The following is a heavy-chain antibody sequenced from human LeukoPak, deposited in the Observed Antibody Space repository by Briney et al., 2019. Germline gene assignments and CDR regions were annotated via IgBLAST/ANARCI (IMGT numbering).Heavy chain of an antibody. CDR1: GGSISSYY. CDR2: IYTSGST. V-gene: IGHV4-4*07. CDR3: ARLALGYYYYYMDV. D-gene: IGHD7-27*01. Sequence: SETLSLTCTVSGGSISSYYWSWIRQPAGKGLEWIGRIYTSGSTNYNPSLKSRVAMSVDTFKNQFSLKLSSVTAADTAVYYCARLALGYYYYYMDVWGKGTTVTVSS. J-gene: IGHJ6*03.